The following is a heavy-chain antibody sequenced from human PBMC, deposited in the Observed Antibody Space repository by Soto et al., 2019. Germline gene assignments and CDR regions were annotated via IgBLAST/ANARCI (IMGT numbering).Heavy chain of an antibody. CDR3: VRVLDSSWYADL. Sequence: QVQLQESGPGLVKPSETLSLTCSVSGGSVSNASFYWTWIRQAPGTGLEYIGYIFYTGVTNYNPSLSSLVTISLDTSKNHVSLKLNSMTAADTAVYYCVRVLDSSWYADLWGRGTLVAVAS. J-gene: IGHJ2*01. CDR1: GGSVSNASFY. D-gene: IGHD3-22*01. V-gene: IGHV4-61*03. CDR2: IFYTGVT.